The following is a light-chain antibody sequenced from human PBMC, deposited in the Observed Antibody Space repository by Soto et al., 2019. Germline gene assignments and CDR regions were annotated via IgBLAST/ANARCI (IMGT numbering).Light chain of an antibody. Sequence: EIVLTHSSATLSVSPGERATLSCRASQSVSSYLAWYQQKPGQAPRLLIYGASNRATGIPARFSGSGSGTEFTLTISSLQSEDFAIYYCQQDKAWPNTFGQGTRLENK. J-gene: IGKJ5*01. CDR3: QQDKAWPNT. V-gene: IGKV3D-15*01. CDR1: QSVSSY. CDR2: GAS.